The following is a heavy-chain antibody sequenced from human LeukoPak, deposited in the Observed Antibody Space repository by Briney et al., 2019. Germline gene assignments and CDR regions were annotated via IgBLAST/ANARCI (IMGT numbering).Heavy chain of an antibody. CDR3: AREINGSGKTRWFDP. CDR2: IYTSGST. Sequence: SETLSLTCTVSGGSISSYYWSWIRQPAGKGLEWIGRIYTSGSTNYNPSLKSRVTMSVDTSKNQFSLKLSSVTAADTAVYCCAREINGSGKTRWFDPWGQGTLVTVSS. D-gene: IGHD3-10*01. CDR1: GGSISSYY. J-gene: IGHJ5*02. V-gene: IGHV4-4*07.